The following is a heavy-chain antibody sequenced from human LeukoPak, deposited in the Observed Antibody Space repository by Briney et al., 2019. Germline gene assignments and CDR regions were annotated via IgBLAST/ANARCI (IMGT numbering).Heavy chain of an antibody. CDR3: AKGSSGWYGAAFENY. J-gene: IGHJ4*02. D-gene: IGHD6-19*01. CDR2: ISGSGGSA. CDR1: GFTFSSYA. V-gene: IGHV3-23*01. Sequence: GGSLRLSCAASGFTFSSYAMSWVRQAPGKGLEWVSAISGSGGSAYYADSVKGRFTISRDNSKNTLYLQMNSLRAEDTAVYYCAKGSSGWYGAAFENYWGQGTLVTVSS.